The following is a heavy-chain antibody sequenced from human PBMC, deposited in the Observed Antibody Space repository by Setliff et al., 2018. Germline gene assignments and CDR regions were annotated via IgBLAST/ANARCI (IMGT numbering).Heavy chain of an antibody. V-gene: IGHV4-39*07. Sequence: SETLSLTCTVSGGSIRSSSYYWGRIRQPPGKGLEWIGSIYYSGSTDYNPSLKSRVPISVDTSKNQFSLKLNYVTAADTAVYYCARALGYCSRTSCYADAFDIWGQGTMVTVS. CDR1: GGSIRSSSYY. J-gene: IGHJ3*02. D-gene: IGHD2-2*01. CDR3: ARALGYCSRTSCYADAFDI. CDR2: IYYSGST.